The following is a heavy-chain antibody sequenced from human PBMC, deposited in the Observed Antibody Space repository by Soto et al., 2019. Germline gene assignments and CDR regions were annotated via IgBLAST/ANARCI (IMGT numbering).Heavy chain of an antibody. D-gene: IGHD4-17*01. Sequence: GGSLRLSCGASGFVFSTYAMNWVRQAPGKGLEWVSAISNNGYDTYYAESVRGRFTISRDNSINTLYLQMSRLRTEDTAVYYCAHPRGYGVFDAVDIWGQGTMVTVSS. CDR1: GFVFSTYA. CDR2: ISNNGYDT. CDR3: AHPRGYGVFDAVDI. V-gene: IGHV3-23*01. J-gene: IGHJ3*02.